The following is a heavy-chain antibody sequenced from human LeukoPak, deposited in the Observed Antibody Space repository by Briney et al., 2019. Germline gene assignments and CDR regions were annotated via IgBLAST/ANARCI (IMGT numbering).Heavy chain of an antibody. CDR1: GGSISSYH. D-gene: IGHD4-17*01. V-gene: IGHV4-59*08. Sequence: SETLSLTCTVSGGSISSYHWSWIRQPPGKGLEWIGYIYYSGSTNYNPSLKSRVTISVDTSKNQFSLKLSSVTAADTAVYYCARSPVYGDYINWFDPWGQGTLVTVSS. J-gene: IGHJ5*02. CDR2: IYYSGST. CDR3: ARSPVYGDYINWFDP.